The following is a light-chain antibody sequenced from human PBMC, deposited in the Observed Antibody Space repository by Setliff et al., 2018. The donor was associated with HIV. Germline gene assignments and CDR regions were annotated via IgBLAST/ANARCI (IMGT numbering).Light chain of an antibody. J-gene: IGLJ2*01. CDR1: NSNIGINA. CDR3: APWDDSLNGVV. V-gene: IGLV1-44*01. Sequence: KRVTISCSGSNSNIGINAVNWYQQLPGTAPKLLIYSNDQRPSGVPDRFSGSKSGTSASLAISGLQSEDEADYYCAPWDDSLNGVVFGGGTKVTVL. CDR2: SND.